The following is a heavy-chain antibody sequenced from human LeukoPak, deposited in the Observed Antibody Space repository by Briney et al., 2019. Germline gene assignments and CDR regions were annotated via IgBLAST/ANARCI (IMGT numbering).Heavy chain of an antibody. D-gene: IGHD2-15*01. J-gene: IGHJ1*01. CDR1: GYTLTELS. CDR3: ATVASEGLGYCSGGSCSDGYFQH. CDR2: FDPEDGET. V-gene: IGHV1-24*01. Sequence: GASVKVSCKVSGYTLTELSMHWVRQAPGKGLEWMGGFDPEDGETIYAQKFQGRVTMTEDTSTDTAYMELSSLSSEDTAVYYCATVASEGLGYCSGGSCSDGYFQHWGQGTLVTVSS.